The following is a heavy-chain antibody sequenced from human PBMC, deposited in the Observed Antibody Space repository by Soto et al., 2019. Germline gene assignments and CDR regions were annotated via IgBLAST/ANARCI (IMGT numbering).Heavy chain of an antibody. CDR3: ARGDGTWYFDL. V-gene: IGHV1-18*01. CDR1: GYTFTSYG. CDR2: ISVYNGNT. Sequence: AQLVQSGAEVKKPGASVKVSCRASGYTFTSYGITWVRQAPGQGLEWMGGISVYNGNTDYAQNLQNRDSMTTDTSTRPVYLELGSLKSDDTAMYDCARGDGTWYFDLWGRGTLVTVSS. J-gene: IGHJ2*01.